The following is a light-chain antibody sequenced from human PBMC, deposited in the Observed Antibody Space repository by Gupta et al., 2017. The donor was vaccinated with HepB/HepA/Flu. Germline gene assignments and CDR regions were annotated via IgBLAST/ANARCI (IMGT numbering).Light chain of an antibody. J-gene: IGLJ2*01. CDR1: SSNVGRNN. V-gene: IGLV1-44*01. CDR2: YND. CDR3: AAWDTSLNVVV. Sequence: QSVLTQSTSVSGTPGQRVTISCSGSSSNVGRNNVNWYQQLPGTAPKLLIYYNDERPSGVPDRISGSKCGTSASLAISGLQSEDEADYYCAAWDTSLNVVVFGGGTKLTVL.